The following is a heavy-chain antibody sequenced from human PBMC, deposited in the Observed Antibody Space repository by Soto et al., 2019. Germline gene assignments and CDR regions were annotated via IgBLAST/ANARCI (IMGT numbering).Heavy chain of an antibody. CDR2: ISDSGSNT. CDR1: GFTFSSYA. V-gene: IGHV3-23*01. D-gene: IGHD5-12*01. Sequence: PGGSLRLSCAASGFTFSSYAMNWVRQAPGKGLEWVSGISDSGSNTYYADPVKGRFTFSRDNSKNTLYLQMDSLRAEDTAVYYCAKDLTPTVAIGWYFDYWGQGTLVTGSS. J-gene: IGHJ4*02. CDR3: AKDLTPTVAIGWYFDY.